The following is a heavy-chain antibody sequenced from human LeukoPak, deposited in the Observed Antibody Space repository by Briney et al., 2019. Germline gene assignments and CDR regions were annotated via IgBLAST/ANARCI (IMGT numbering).Heavy chain of an antibody. CDR3: ARGRQQQLVLAYFQH. CDR1: GGSFSGYY. Sequence: SETLSLTCAVHGGSFSGYYWSWIRQPPGKGLEWIGEINHSGSTNYNPSLKSRVTISVDTSKNQFSLKLSSVTAADTAVYYCARGRQQQLVLAYFQHWGQGTLVTVSS. V-gene: IGHV4-34*01. D-gene: IGHD6-13*01. CDR2: INHSGST. J-gene: IGHJ1*01.